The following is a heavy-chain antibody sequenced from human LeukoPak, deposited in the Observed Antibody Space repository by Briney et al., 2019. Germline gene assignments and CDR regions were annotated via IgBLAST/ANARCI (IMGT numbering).Heavy chain of an antibody. Sequence: PSETPSLTCTVSGGSINNYYWTWIRQPPGKGLEWIGHIYYSGSTDYNPSLKSRVTLSVDTSKNQFSLKLSSVTAADTAVYYCARGSYYDGSGFSPRHNWFDPWGQGTLVTVSS. J-gene: IGHJ5*02. CDR2: IYYSGST. CDR1: GGSINNYY. D-gene: IGHD3-22*01. CDR3: ARGSYYDGSGFSPRHNWFDP. V-gene: IGHV4-59*01.